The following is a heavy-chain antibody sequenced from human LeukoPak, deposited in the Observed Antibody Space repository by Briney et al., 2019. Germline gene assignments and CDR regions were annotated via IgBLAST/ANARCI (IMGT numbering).Heavy chain of an antibody. D-gene: IGHD5-12*01. CDR3: ARVDIVGAFDI. CDR2: IYYSGST. V-gene: IGHV4-39*07. Sequence: SETLSLTCTVSGGSISSSSYYWGWIRQPPGKGPEWIGSIYYSGSTYYNPSHKSRVTISVDTSKNQFSLKLSSVTAADTAVYYYARVDIVGAFDIWGQGTMVTVSS. CDR1: GGSISSSSYY. J-gene: IGHJ3*02.